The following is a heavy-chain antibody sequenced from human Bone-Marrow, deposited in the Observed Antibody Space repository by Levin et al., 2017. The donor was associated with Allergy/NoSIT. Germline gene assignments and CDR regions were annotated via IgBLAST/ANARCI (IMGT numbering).Heavy chain of an antibody. J-gene: IGHJ5*02. CDR3: AGDPLRQRWEPWFDP. CDR2: INTGNGNT. Sequence: ASVKVSCKASGYTLTTYDLHWLRQAPGQSLEWIGWINTGNGNTKYSQKFRDRVTFSRDTSANTAYMDLRSLTSDDTAIYYCAGDPLRQRWEPWFDPWGQGTLVAVSS. CDR1: GYTLTTYD. D-gene: IGHD4-23*01. V-gene: IGHV1-3*04.